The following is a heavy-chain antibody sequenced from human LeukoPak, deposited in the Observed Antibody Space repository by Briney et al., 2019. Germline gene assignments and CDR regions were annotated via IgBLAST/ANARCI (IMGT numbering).Heavy chain of an antibody. CDR1: GYTYTRYY. CDR2: ITSSGCST. J-gene: IGHJ6*03. V-gene: IGHV1-46*01. CDR3: ARSMDFWSGLAGTYYYYYIDV. Sequence: GATVNVSCKSSGYTYTRYYMHGVRQARGQGLEWMGIITSSGCSTRYAQKLRDRVTMPRDMSTRTLYMSLSRLRSKHTAVYYCARSMDFWSGLAGTYYYYYIDVWGKGTTVTVSS. D-gene: IGHD3-3*01.